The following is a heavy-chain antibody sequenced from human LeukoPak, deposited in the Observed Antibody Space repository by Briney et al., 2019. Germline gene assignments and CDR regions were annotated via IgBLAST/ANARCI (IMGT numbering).Heavy chain of an antibody. CDR3: ARDVGGRLDY. CDR2: IKSDGSIT. V-gene: IGHV3-74*01. J-gene: IGHJ4*02. D-gene: IGHD1-26*01. CDR1: GFTFSSYW. Sequence: GGSLRLSCAASGFTFSSYWMYWVRQPPGEGLVWVSRIKSDGSITSYADSVKGRFTISRDNAKNTLYLQMNSLRAEDTAVYYCARDVGGRLDYWGQGTLVTVSS.